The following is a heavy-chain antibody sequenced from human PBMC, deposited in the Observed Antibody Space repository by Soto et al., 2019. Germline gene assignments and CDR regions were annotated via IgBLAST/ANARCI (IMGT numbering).Heavy chain of an antibody. V-gene: IGHV4-59*11. CDR1: GASISSLY. D-gene: IGHD2-15*01. CDR3: ARGGWSMDV. CDR2: IHYSGST. Sequence: SETLSLTCTISGASISSLYWSWVRQPPGKGLEWIGYIHYSGSTNYNPSHKSRVNILVDTSKNQFSLRLSSVTAADTAVYYCARGGWSMDVWGQGTTVTVSS. J-gene: IGHJ6*02.